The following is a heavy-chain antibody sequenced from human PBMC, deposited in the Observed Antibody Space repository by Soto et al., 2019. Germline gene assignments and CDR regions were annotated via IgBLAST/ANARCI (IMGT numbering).Heavy chain of an antibody. D-gene: IGHD6-6*01. CDR1: GYSIRSGYF. CDR2: MYHSGIT. V-gene: IGHV4-38-2*01. Sequence: PSETLSLTCAVSGYSIRSGYFWGWIRQPPGTGPEWIGSMYHSGITYYNLSLKSRVTISVDTSKNQLSLKLSSATAADTAVYYCARSMYSTSAQLYYGMDVWGQGTTVTVSS. CDR3: ARSMYSTSAQLYYGMDV. J-gene: IGHJ6*02.